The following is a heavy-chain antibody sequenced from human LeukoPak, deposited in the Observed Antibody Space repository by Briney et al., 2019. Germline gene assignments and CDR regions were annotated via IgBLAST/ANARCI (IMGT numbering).Heavy chain of an antibody. J-gene: IGHJ5*02. CDR3: ARALTVTTVWFDP. CDR1: GFTFSSYA. CDR2: ISSSSSYI. Sequence: PGGSLRLSCAASGFTFSSYAMSWVRQAPGKGLEWVSSISSSSSYIYYADSVKGRFTISRDNAKNSLYLQMNSLRAEDTAVYYCARALTVTTVWFDPWGQGTLVTVSS. V-gene: IGHV3-21*01. D-gene: IGHD4-17*01.